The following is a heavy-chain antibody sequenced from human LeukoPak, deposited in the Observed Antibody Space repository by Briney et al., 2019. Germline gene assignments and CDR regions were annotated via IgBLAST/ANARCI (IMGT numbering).Heavy chain of an antibody. CDR1: GGSISSSSYY. D-gene: IGHD6-6*01. V-gene: IGHV4-39*07. J-gene: IGHJ4*02. Sequence: SETLSLTCTVSGGSISSSSYYWGWIRQPPGKGLERIGSIYYSGSTYYNPSLKSRVTISVDTSKNQFSLKLSSVTAADTAVYYCARLETAQVYGFDYWGQGTLVTVSS. CDR3: ARLETAQVYGFDY. CDR2: IYYSGST.